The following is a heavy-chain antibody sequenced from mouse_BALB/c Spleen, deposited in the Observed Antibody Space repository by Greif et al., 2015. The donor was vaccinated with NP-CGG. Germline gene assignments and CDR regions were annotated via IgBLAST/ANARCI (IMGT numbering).Heavy chain of an antibody. CDR1: GYTFTSYW. Sequence: QVQLQQSGAELVKPGASGKMSCKASGYTFTSYWMHWVKQRPGQGLEWIGVIDPSDSYTSYNQKFKGKATLTVDTSSSTAYMQLSSLTSEDSAVYYCLIYYYGSSYPYYAMDYWGQGTSVTVSS. D-gene: IGHD1-1*01. J-gene: IGHJ4*01. V-gene: IGHV1S127*01. CDR3: LIYYYGSSYPYYAMDY. CDR2: IDPSDSYT.